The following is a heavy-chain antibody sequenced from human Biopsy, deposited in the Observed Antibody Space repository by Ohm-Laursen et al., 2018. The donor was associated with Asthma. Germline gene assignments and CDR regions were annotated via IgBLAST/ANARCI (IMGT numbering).Heavy chain of an antibody. CDR3: ARDLHPTNHLGELSEGFDY. V-gene: IGHV3-30*03. D-gene: IGHD3-16*02. Sequence: SLRLSCSASGFTFSSYGMYWVRQAPGKGLEWVAVISYDGSNKYYADSVKGRFTISRDNSKNTLYLQMNSLRAEDTAVYYCARDLHPTNHLGELSEGFDYWGQGTLVTVSS. CDR2: ISYDGSNK. J-gene: IGHJ4*02. CDR1: GFTFSSYG.